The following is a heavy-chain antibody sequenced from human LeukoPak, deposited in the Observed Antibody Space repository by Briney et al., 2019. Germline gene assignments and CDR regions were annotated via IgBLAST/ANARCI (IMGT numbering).Heavy chain of an antibody. CDR1: GGSISSYY. CDR3: ARGFDSSGYYQY. V-gene: IGHV4-4*07. CDR2: IYTSGST. Sequence: SETLSLTCTVSGGSISSYYWSWIRQPAGKGLEWIGRIYTSGSTNYDPSLKSRVTMSVDTSKNQFSLKLSSVTAADTAVYYCARGFDSSGYYQYWGQGTLVTVSS. D-gene: IGHD3-22*01. J-gene: IGHJ4*02.